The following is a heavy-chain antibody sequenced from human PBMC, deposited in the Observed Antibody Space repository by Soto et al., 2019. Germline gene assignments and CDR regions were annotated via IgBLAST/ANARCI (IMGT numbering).Heavy chain of an antibody. V-gene: IGHV1-69*13. J-gene: IGHJ5*02. D-gene: IGHD3-22*01. CDR3: ARSYYYDSSGPSYS. Sequence: ASVKVSCKASGGTFSSYAISWVRQAPGQGLEWMGGIIPIFGTANYAQKFQGRVTITADESTSTAYMELSSLRSEDTAVYYCARSYYYDSSGPSYSWGQGTLVTVSS. CDR1: GGTFSSYA. CDR2: IIPIFGTA.